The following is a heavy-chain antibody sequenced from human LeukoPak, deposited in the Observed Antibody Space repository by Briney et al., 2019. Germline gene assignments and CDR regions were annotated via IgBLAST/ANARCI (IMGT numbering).Heavy chain of an antibody. CDR3: ARHGDYYDSSACYRFDY. CDR1: GGSISSGDYY. J-gene: IGHJ4*02. D-gene: IGHD3-22*01. CDR2: IYYSGST. Sequence: PSQTLSLTCTVSGGSISSGDYYWSWIRQPPGKGLEWIGYIYYSGSTYYNPSLKSRVTISVDTSKNQFSLKLSSVTAADTAVYYCARHGDYYDSSACYRFDYWGQGTLVTVSS. V-gene: IGHV4-30-4*08.